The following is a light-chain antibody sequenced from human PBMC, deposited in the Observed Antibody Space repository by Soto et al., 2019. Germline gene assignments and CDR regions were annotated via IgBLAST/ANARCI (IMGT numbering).Light chain of an antibody. V-gene: IGLV2-14*01. CDR2: EVS. J-gene: IGLJ2*01. Sequence: QSALTQPASVSGSPGQSIIISCTGTSSDVGAYNYVSWYQQHSGKAPKLMIYEVSYRPSGVSHRFSGSKSGNTASLTISGLQAEDEADYFCSSYTITSSYVVFGGGTKLTVL. CDR3: SSYTITSSYVV. CDR1: SSDVGAYNY.